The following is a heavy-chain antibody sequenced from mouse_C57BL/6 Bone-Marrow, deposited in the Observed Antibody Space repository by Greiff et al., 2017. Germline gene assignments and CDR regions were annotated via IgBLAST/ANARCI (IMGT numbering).Heavy chain of an antibody. CDR2: ISSGGSYT. V-gene: IGHV5-6*01. Sequence: EVNVVESGGDLVKPGGSLKLSCAASGFTFSSYGMSWVRQTPDKRLEWVATISSGGSYTYYPDSVKGRFTISRDNAKNTLYLQMSSLKSEDTAMYYCARVGYGKGGYFDYWGQGTTLTVSS. CDR3: ARVGYGKGGYFDY. J-gene: IGHJ2*01. CDR1: GFTFSSYG. D-gene: IGHD2-1*01.